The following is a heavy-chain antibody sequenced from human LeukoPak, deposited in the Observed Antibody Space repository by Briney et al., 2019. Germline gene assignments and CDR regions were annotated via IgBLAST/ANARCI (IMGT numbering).Heavy chain of an antibody. D-gene: IGHD3-22*01. V-gene: IGHV3-33*01. Sequence: PGRSLRLSCAASGFTFSYFGMHWVRQAPDKGLEWVALIWYDGSNKYYADSVKGRFTISRDNSNDTLYLQMNSLRVEDTAVYYCARDRSDSFDSTGYFPEYYFDYWGQGTLVTVSS. J-gene: IGHJ4*02. CDR1: GFTFSYFG. CDR3: ARDRSDSFDSTGYFPEYYFDY. CDR2: IWYDGSNK.